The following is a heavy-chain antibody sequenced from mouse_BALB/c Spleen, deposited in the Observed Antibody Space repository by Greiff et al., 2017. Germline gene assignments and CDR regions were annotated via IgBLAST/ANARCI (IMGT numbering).Heavy chain of an antibody. CDR1: GFTFSSYT. D-gene: IGHD1-1*01. J-gene: IGHJ3*01. V-gene: IGHV5-9*03. Sequence: EVKVVESGGGLVKPGGSLKLSCAASGFTFSSYTMSWVRQTPEKRLEWVATISSGGSNTYYPDSVKGRFTISRDNAKNNLYLQMSSLRSEDTALYYCARYGDGSLFAYWGQGTLVTVSA. CDR2: ISSGGSNT. CDR3: ARYGDGSLFAY.